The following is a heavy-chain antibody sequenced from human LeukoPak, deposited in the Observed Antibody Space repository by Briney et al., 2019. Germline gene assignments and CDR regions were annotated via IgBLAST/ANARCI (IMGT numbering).Heavy chain of an antibody. CDR1: GGSFSGYY. J-gene: IGHJ6*03. D-gene: IGHD6-6*01. CDR3: ARGPLGYYYYYMDV. Sequence: SETLSLTCAVYGGSFSGYYWSWIRQPRAKGLEWIGEINHSGSTNYNPSLKSRVTISVDTSKNQFSLKLSSVTAADTAVYYCARGPLGYYYYYMDVWGKGTTVTVSS. V-gene: IGHV4-34*01. CDR2: INHSGST.